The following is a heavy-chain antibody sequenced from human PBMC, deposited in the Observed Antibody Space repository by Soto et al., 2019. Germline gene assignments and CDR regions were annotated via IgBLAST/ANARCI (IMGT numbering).Heavy chain of an antibody. J-gene: IGHJ6*02. CDR3: ARVSDILTGYTYGMDV. Sequence: SETLSLTCAVSGVSISSSNWWSWVRQPPGKGLEWIGEIYHSGSTNYNPSLKSRVTISVDKSKNQFSLKLSSVTAADTAVYYCARVSDILTGYTYGMDVWGQGTTVTVSS. V-gene: IGHV4-4*02. CDR1: GVSISSSNW. CDR2: IYHSGST. D-gene: IGHD3-9*01.